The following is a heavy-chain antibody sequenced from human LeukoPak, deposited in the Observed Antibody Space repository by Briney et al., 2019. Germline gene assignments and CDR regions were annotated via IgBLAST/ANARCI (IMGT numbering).Heavy chain of an antibody. D-gene: IGHD2-2*01. J-gene: IGHJ4*02. CDR1: GYTFTIYG. CDR3: ARGAGYCSSTSCQLPDY. CDR2: ISAYNGNT. Sequence: VASVKVSCKASGYTFTIYGISWVRQAPGQGLEWMGWISAYNGNTNYAKKLQGRVTMTTDTSTSTAYMELRSLRSDDTAVYYCARGAGYCSSTSCQLPDYWGQGNLVTVSS. V-gene: IGHV1-18*01.